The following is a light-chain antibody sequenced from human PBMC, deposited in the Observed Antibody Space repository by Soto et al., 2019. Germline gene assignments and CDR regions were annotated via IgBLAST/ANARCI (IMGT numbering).Light chain of an antibody. CDR3: QSADIRGPYV. J-gene: IGLJ1*01. V-gene: IGLV3-25*03. CDR2: KDT. CDR1: ALAKQY. Sequence: SYELTQPSSVSVSPGQTARITCSGDALAKQYAYWYQQKPGHAPVLVIYKDTERPSGIPERFSGSSSGTTVTLSISVVQAEDEADYYCQSADIRGPYVFGIGTKVTVL.